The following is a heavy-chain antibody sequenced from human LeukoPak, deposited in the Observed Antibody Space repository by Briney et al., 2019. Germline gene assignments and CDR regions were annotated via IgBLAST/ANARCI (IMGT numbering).Heavy chain of an antibody. D-gene: IGHD3-22*01. CDR2: IYYSGST. V-gene: IGHV4-39*07. Sequence: PSETLSLTCTVSGGPISSSSYYWGWIRQPPGKGLEWIGSIYYSGSTYHNSSLKSRVTISVDTSKNQFSLKLSSVTAADTAVYYCARGGGGYYPDFWGQGTLVTVSS. CDR3: ARGGGGYYPDF. CDR1: GGPISSSSYY. J-gene: IGHJ4*02.